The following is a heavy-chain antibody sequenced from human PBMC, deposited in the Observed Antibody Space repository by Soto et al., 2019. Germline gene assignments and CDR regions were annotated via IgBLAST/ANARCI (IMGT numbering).Heavy chain of an antibody. CDR2: IWYDGVNK. J-gene: IGHJ4*02. CDR3: ATDLTYGSLDY. CDR1: GFTFSTYG. D-gene: IGHD3-10*01. V-gene: IGHV3-33*01. Sequence: QVQLVESGGGVVQPGKSLRLSCAASGFTFSTYGMHWVRQAPGKGLEWVAIIWYDGVNKEYADSVKGRFTISRDNSKNSLYLEMKSRRAEDTAVYYCATDLTYGSLDYWGQGTLGTVSS.